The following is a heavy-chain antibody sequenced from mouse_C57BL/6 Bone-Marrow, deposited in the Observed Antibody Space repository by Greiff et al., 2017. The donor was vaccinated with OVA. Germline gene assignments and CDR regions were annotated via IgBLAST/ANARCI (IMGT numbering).Heavy chain of an antibody. CDR2: SRNKANDYTT. CDR1: GFTFSDFY. J-gene: IGHJ4*01. CDR3: ARGDDYAAMDY. V-gene: IGHV7-1*01. Sequence: EVKVVESGGGLVQSGRSLRLSCATSGFTFSDFYMEWVRQAPGKGLEWIAASRNKANDYTTEYSASVKGRFIVSRDTSQSILYLQMNALRAEDTAIYYCARGDDYAAMDYWGQGTSVTVSS.